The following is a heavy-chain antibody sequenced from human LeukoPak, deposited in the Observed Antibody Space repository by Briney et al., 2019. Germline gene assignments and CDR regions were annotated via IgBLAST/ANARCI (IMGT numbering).Heavy chain of an antibody. D-gene: IGHD1-26*01. CDR1: GYTFTSYG. Sequence: ASVTVSCKASGYTFTSYGISWVRQAPGQGLEWMGWISAYNGNTNYAQKLQGRVTMTTDTSTSTAYMELRSLRSDDTAVYYCARGSRATPGYELVVYYFDYWGQGTLVTVSS. CDR3: ARGSRATPGYELVVYYFDY. CDR2: ISAYNGNT. V-gene: IGHV1-18*01. J-gene: IGHJ4*02.